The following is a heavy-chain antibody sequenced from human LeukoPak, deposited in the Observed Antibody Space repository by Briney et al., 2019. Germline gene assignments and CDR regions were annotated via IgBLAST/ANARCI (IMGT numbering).Heavy chain of an antibody. Sequence: PSETLSLTCAAYGGSFSGYYWSWIRQPPGKGLEWIGEINHSGSTNYNPSLKSRVTISVDTSKNQFSLKLSSVTAADTAVYYCASGSYGSGSTFDYWGQGTLVTVSS. CDR1: GGSFSGYY. V-gene: IGHV4-34*01. CDR3: ASGSYGSGSTFDY. CDR2: INHSGST. J-gene: IGHJ4*02. D-gene: IGHD3-10*01.